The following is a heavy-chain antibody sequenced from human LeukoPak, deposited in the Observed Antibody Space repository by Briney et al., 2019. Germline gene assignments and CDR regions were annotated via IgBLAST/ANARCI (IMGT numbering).Heavy chain of an antibody. CDR3: ARDARSPVPAAANWFDP. J-gene: IGHJ5*02. D-gene: IGHD2-2*01. V-gene: IGHV3-7*01. CDR1: GFTFSSYW. CDR2: IKQDGSEK. Sequence: GGSLRLSCAASGFTFSSYWMSWVRQAPGKGLEWVANIKQDGSEKYYVDSVKGRFTISRDNAKSSLYLQMNSLRAEDTAVYYCARDARSPVPAAANWFDPWGQGTLVTVSS.